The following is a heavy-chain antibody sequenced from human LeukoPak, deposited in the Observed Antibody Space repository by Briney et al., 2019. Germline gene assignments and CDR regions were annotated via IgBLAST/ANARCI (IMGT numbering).Heavy chain of an antibody. Sequence: SETLSLTCAVSGGSISSYYWSWIRQPAGKGLEWIGRIYTSGSTNYNPSLKSRVSISIDTSKNQFSLKLSPVTAADTAVYYCASGGYCSSGSCYPNWFDPWGQGTLVTVSS. CDR1: GGSISSYY. J-gene: IGHJ5*02. CDR3: ASGGYCSSGSCYPNWFDP. D-gene: IGHD2-15*01. V-gene: IGHV4-4*07. CDR2: IYTSGST.